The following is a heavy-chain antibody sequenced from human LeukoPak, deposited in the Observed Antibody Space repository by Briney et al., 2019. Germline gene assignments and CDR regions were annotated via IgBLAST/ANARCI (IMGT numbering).Heavy chain of an antibody. Sequence: PSETLSLTCTVSGGSISSYYWSWIRQPPGKGLERIGYIYYSGSTNYNPSLKSRVTISVDTSKTQFSLKLSSVTAADTAVYFCARGRVSSSTWYSTYYYYFYMDVWGKGTTVTVSS. CDR3: ARGRVSSSTWYSTYYYYFYMDV. CDR2: IYYSGST. CDR1: GGSISSYY. D-gene: IGHD6-13*01. J-gene: IGHJ6*03. V-gene: IGHV4-59*01.